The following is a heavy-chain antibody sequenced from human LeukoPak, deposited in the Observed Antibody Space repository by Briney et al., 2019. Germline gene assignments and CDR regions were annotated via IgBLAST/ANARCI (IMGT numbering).Heavy chain of an antibody. V-gene: IGHV4-34*01. CDR2: INHSGST. J-gene: IGHJ6*03. Sequence: SETLSLTYAVYGGSFSGYYWSWIRQPPGKGLEWIGEINHSGSTNYNPSLKSRVTISVDTSKNQFSLKLSSVTAADTAVYYCARPSLDYYYMDVWGKGTTVTVSS. CDR1: GGSFSGYY. D-gene: IGHD3-16*02. CDR3: ARPSLDYYYMDV.